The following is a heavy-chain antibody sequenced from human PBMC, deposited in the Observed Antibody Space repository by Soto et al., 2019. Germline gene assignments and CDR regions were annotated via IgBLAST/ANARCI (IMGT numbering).Heavy chain of an antibody. Sequence: GASVKVSCKASGYTFTSYAMHWVCQAPGQRLEWMGWINAGNGNTKYSQKFQGRVTITRDTSASTAYMELSSLRSEDTAVYYCARDWLNGRAAARGYYYGMDVWGQGTTVTVSS. D-gene: IGHD6-13*01. CDR3: ARDWLNGRAAARGYYYGMDV. V-gene: IGHV1-3*01. CDR2: INAGNGNT. J-gene: IGHJ6*02. CDR1: GYTFTSYA.